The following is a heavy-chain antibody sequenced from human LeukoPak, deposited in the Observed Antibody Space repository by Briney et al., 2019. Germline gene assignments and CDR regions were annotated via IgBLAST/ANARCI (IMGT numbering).Heavy chain of an antibody. CDR1: RFTFSSYA. J-gene: IGHJ5*02. Sequence: GGSLRLSCAVSRFTFSSYAVGWVRQAPGKGLEWVSAISGSGGSTYYADSVKGRFTISRDNSKDTLYLQMNSLRAEDTAVYYCARDSITGRFDPWGQGTLVTVSS. CDR3: ARDSITGRFDP. V-gene: IGHV3-23*01. CDR2: ISGSGGST. D-gene: IGHD1-14*01.